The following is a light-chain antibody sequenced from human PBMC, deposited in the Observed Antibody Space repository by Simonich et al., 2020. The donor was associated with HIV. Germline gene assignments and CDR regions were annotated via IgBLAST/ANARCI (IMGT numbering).Light chain of an antibody. V-gene: IGLV1-47*01. Sequence: QSVLTQPPSASGTPGQRVTISCSGSSSNIGSNYVYWYQQLPGTAPKLLIYRNTQRPSGVPDRFSGSKSGTSASLAISGLGSEDEADFYCAAWDDSLSGVLFGGGTKLTVL. J-gene: IGLJ2*01. CDR3: AAWDDSLSGVL. CDR1: SSNIGSNY. CDR2: RNT.